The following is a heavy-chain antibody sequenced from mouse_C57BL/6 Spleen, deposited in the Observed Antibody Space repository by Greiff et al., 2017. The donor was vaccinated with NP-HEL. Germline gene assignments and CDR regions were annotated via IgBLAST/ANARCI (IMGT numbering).Heavy chain of an antibody. J-gene: IGHJ2*01. CDR1: GYTFTSYW. D-gene: IGHD4-1*01. Sequence: QVHVKQPGAELVRPGSSVKLSCKASGYTFTSYWMDWVKQRPGQGLEWIGNIYPSDSETHYNQKFKDKATLTVDKSSSTAYMQLSSLTSEDSAVYYCARWGNWDGYFDYWGQGTTLTVSS. CDR2: IYPSDSET. V-gene: IGHV1-61*01. CDR3: ARWGNWDGYFDY.